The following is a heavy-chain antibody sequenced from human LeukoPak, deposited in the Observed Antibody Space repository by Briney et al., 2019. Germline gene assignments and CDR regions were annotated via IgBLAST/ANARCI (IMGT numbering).Heavy chain of an antibody. V-gene: IGHV1-24*01. CDR3: ATVAGTGAPVYYYYGMDV. D-gene: IGHD6-19*01. Sequence: ASVKVSCKVSGYTLTELSMRWVRQAPGKGLEWMGGFDPEDGETIYAQKFQGRVTMTEDTSTDTAYMELSSLRSEDTAVYYCATVAGTGAPVYYYYGMDVWGQGTTVTVSS. J-gene: IGHJ6*02. CDR1: GYTLTELS. CDR2: FDPEDGET.